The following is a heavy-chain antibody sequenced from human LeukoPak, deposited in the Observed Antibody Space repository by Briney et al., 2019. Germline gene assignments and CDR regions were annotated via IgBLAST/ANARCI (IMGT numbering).Heavy chain of an antibody. CDR3: ARELVKQLVWDY. J-gene: IGHJ4*02. Sequence: ASVKVSCKASGYTFTGYYMHWVRQAPGQGLEWMGRINPNSGGTYYAQKFQGRVTMTRDTSISTAYMELSRLRSDDTAVYYCARELVKQLVWDYWGQGTLVTVSS. V-gene: IGHV1-2*06. CDR1: GYTFTGYY. D-gene: IGHD6-13*01. CDR2: INPNSGGT.